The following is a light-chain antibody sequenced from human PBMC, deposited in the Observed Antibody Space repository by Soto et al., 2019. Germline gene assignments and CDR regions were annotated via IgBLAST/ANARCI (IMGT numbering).Light chain of an antibody. Sequence: TVMTQSPATLSVSPGERATLSCRASQSVSRNLAWYQQKPGQAPRLLIYAASTRATGIPGRFSGSGSGTEFSLTISSLQSEDFEVYYCQQYNYWPRTFGQGTKVDIK. V-gene: IGKV3-15*01. CDR2: AAS. CDR3: QQYNYWPRT. CDR1: QSVSRN. J-gene: IGKJ1*01.